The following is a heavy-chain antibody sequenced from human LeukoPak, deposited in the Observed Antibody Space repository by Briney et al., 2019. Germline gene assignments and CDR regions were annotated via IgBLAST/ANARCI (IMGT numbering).Heavy chain of an antibody. CDR3: ARASSGYYPIDY. D-gene: IGHD3-22*01. CDR1: GYTFTSYG. V-gene: IGHV1-18*01. J-gene: IGHJ4*02. Sequence: ASVKVSCKASGYTFTSYGISWVRQAPGQGLEWMGWISAYNGNTNYAQKFQGRVTITADESTSTAYMELSSLRSEDTAVYYCARASSGYYPIDYWGQGTLVTVSS. CDR2: ISAYNGNT.